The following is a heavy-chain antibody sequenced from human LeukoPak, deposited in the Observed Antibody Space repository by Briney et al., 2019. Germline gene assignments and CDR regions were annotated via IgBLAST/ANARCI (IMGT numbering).Heavy chain of an antibody. CDR3: ARSGEGGAY. Sequence: SETLSLTCTVSGGSVSSHYWSWIRQPPGKGLEWIGYIYYSRSTIYSPSLQGRVTIKIDTSKNQFSLNLSSVTAADTAVYYCARSGEGGAYWGQGTLVTVSA. V-gene: IGHV4-59*02. D-gene: IGHD2-15*01. J-gene: IGHJ4*02. CDR1: GGSVSSHY. CDR2: IYYSRST.